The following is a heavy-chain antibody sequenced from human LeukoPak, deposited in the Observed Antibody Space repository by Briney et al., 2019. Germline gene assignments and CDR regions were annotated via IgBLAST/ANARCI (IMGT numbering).Heavy chain of an antibody. CDR2: IIPIFGTA. J-gene: IGHJ4*02. CDR1: GYTFTSYG. V-gene: IGHV1-69*13. D-gene: IGHD6-13*01. CDR3: ARHAGIAAPLFDY. Sequence: VASVKVSCKASGYTFTSYGISWVRQAPGQGLEWMGGIIPIFGTANYAQKFQGRVTITADESTSTAYMELSSLRSEDTAVYYCARHAGIAAPLFDYWGQGTLVTVSS.